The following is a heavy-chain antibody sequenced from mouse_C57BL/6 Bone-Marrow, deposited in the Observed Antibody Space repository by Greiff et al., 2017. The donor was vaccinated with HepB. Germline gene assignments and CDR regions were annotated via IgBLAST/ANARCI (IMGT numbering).Heavy chain of an antibody. D-gene: IGHD1-1*01. V-gene: IGHV5-4*01. Sequence: EVKLQESGGGLVKPGGSLKLSCAASGFTFSSYAMSWVRQTPEKRLEWVATISDGGSYTYYPDNVKGRFTISSDNAKNNLYLQMSHLKSEDTAMYYCARDYYYGSTYYYAMDYWGQGTSVTVSS. J-gene: IGHJ4*01. CDR2: ISDGGSYT. CDR3: ARDYYYGSTYYYAMDY. CDR1: GFTFSSYA.